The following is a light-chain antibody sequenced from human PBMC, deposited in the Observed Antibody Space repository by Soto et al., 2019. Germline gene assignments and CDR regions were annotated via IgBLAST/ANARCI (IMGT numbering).Light chain of an antibody. CDR2: DAS. J-gene: IGKJ1*01. CDR3: QQYNSYWT. Sequence: DIQMTQSPHTLSLSVGDRVVISCRASQTISRWLALYQQKPGKAPNLLIYDASSLQSGVPSRFSGIGSGTEFTLTISSLQPDDFATYYCQQYNSYWTFGQGTKVDI. CDR1: QTISRW. V-gene: IGKV1-5*01.